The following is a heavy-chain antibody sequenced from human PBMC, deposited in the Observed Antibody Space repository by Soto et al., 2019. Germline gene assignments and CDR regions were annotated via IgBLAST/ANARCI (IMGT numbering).Heavy chain of an antibody. CDR3: ARGILFGFLDAEYFQH. CDR2: ISYDGRNK. Sequence: QVQLVESGGGVVQPGRSLRLSCAASGFTFSSYAIHWVRQAPGTGLEWVAVISYDGRNKYYADSVKGRFTISRDNSKDTLYLQMNSLRAEDTAVYYCARGILFGFLDAEYFQHWGQGTLVTVSS. V-gene: IGHV3-30*04. J-gene: IGHJ1*01. CDR1: GFTFSSYA. D-gene: IGHD3-3*02.